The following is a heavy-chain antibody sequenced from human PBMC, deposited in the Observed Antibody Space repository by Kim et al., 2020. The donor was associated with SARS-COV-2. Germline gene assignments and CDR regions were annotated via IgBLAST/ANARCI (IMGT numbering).Heavy chain of an antibody. Sequence: SETLSLTCTVSGGSVSSGSYYWSWIRQPPGKGLEWIGYIYYSGSTNYNPSLKSRVTISVDTSKNQFSLKLSSVTAADTAVYYCARESGGGARYFDWLPNNYYYYGMDVWGQGTTVTVSS. J-gene: IGHJ6*02. V-gene: IGHV4-61*01. CDR1: GGSVSSGSYY. CDR3: ARESGGGARYFDWLPNNYYYYGMDV. D-gene: IGHD3-9*01. CDR2: IYYSGST.